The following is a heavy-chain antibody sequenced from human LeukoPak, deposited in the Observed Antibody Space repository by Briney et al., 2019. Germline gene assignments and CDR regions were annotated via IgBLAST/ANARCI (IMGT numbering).Heavy chain of an antibody. CDR3: ASLQRIARYFDY. J-gene: IGHJ4*02. V-gene: IGHV4-39*07. CDR2: IYHSGST. CDR1: GGSISSSSYY. D-gene: IGHD2/OR15-2a*01. Sequence: SETLSLTCTVSGGSISSSSYYWGWIRQPPGKGLEWIGSIYHSGSTYYNPSLKSRVTISVDTSKNQFSLKLSSVTAADTAVYYCASLQRIARYFDYWGQGTLVTVSS.